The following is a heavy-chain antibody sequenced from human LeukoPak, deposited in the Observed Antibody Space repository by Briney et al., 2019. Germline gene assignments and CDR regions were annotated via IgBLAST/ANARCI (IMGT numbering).Heavy chain of an antibody. Sequence: KPSETLSLTCTVSGGSISSYYWSWIRQPPGKGLEWIGYIYYSGSTNYNPSLKSRVTISVDTSKNQFSLKLSSVTAADTAVYYCARGPLTMTRGFDPWGQGTLVTVSS. CDR1: GGSISSYY. D-gene: IGHD4-17*01. J-gene: IGHJ5*02. CDR2: IYYSGST. CDR3: ARGPLTMTRGFDP. V-gene: IGHV4-59*01.